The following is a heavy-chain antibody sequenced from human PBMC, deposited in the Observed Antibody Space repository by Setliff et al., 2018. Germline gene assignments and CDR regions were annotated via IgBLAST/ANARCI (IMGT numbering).Heavy chain of an antibody. CDR1: GFTFSSYE. Sequence: GGSLRLSCAASGFTFSSYEMNWVRQAPGKGLEWLSYISSSGSTIFYADSVKGRFTISRDNAKNSLYLQMNSLRAEDTAVYYCARGTGTTDFDYWGQGTLVTVSS. CDR3: ARGTGTTDFDY. CDR2: ISSSGSTI. D-gene: IGHD1-7*01. J-gene: IGHJ4*02. V-gene: IGHV3-48*03.